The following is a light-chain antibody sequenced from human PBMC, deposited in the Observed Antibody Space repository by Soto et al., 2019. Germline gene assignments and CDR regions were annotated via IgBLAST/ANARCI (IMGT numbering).Light chain of an antibody. CDR1: GSDVGGFDS. CDR3: CSYAGTYTYV. V-gene: IGLV2-11*01. J-gene: IGLJ1*01. CDR2: DVS. Sequence: QSALTQPRSVSGSPGQSVTISCTGTGSDVGGFDSVSWYQQHPGKAPKLMIYDVSKRPSGVPDRFSGSKSGNTASLTISGLQAEDEADYYCCSYAGTYTYVFGTGTKVPV.